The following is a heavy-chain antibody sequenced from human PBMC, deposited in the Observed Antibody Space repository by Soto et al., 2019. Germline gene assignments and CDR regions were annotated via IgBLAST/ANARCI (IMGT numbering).Heavy chain of an antibody. V-gene: IGHV4-31*03. Sequence: SLTCTVSGGSISSGGYYWSWIRQHPGKGLEWIGYIYYSGSTYYNPSLKSRVTISVDTSKNQFSLKLSSVTAADTAVYYCAKNYGSGSPGWFDPWGQGTLVTVSS. CDR3: AKNYGSGSPGWFDP. CDR2: IYYSGST. CDR1: GGSISSGGYY. D-gene: IGHD3-10*01. J-gene: IGHJ5*02.